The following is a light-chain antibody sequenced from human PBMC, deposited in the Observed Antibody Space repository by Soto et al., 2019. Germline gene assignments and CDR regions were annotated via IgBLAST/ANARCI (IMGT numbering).Light chain of an antibody. CDR1: QGIGSW. J-gene: IGKJ1*01. CDR2: KAA. V-gene: IGKV1-5*03. Sequence: DIQMNQFPSTLSAFVGARVSITGLASQGIGSWLAWYQQKPGKAPNLLIYKAARLQSGVSSRFSGSGSGTEFTLTISSLQPDDFATYYCQQYKTYSQTFGQGTKVDIK. CDR3: QQYKTYSQT.